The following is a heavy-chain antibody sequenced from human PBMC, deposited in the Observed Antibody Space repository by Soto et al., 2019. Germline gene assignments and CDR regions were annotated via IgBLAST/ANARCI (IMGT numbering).Heavy chain of an antibody. CDR2: IIPLLGEA. CDR3: ASWFYHESSGYYRDY. J-gene: IGHJ4*02. D-gene: IGHD3-22*01. CDR1: GETLRLYG. Sequence: QVQLVQSGAEVKKPGSSVKVSCKASGETLRLYGITWVRQAPGQGLEWMGGIIPLLGEANYAQNFQGRVTITTDESTTTGFMELRSPRFEDTAVYFCASWFYHESSGYYRDYWGQGTLVTVSS. V-gene: IGHV1-69*01.